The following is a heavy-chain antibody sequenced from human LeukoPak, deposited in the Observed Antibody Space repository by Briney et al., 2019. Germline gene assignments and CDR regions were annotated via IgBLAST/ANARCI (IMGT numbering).Heavy chain of an antibody. D-gene: IGHD1-26*01. Sequence: PGGSLRLSCAASGFTFSSYAMGWVRQAPGKGLEWVSAISGSGGSTYYADSVKGRFTISRDNSKNTLYLQMNSLRAEDTAVYYCANGIYYYYYMDVWGKGTTVTVSS. J-gene: IGHJ6*03. CDR2: ISGSGGST. CDR3: ANGIYYYYYMDV. V-gene: IGHV3-23*01. CDR1: GFTFSSYA.